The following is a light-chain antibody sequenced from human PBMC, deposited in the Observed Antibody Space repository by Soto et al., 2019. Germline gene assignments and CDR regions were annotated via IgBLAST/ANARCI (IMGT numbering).Light chain of an antibody. Sequence: EIVLTQSPATLSVSPGERATLSCRASQSVSSYLAWYQQKPGQAPRLLIYDASNRATGIPARFSGSGSGTDFTLTISSLEPEDFAVYYCQQRSNRRTFGQGTKVDIK. CDR1: QSVSSY. J-gene: IGKJ1*01. CDR2: DAS. V-gene: IGKV3-11*01. CDR3: QQRSNRRT.